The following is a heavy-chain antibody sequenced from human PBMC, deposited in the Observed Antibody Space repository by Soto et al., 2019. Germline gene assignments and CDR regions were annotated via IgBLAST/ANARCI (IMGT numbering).Heavy chain of an antibody. D-gene: IGHD2-15*01. J-gene: IGHJ5*02. CDR1: GFTFSDYY. CDR3: ARDWSCSGDSCYARWFDP. Sequence: PGGSLRLSCAASGFTFSDYYMNWVRQAPGKGLEWVAYISSSGSAIYYADSVKGRFTIYRDNAKNSLYLQMNSLRGEDTAVYYCARDWSCSGDSCYARWFDPWGQGTLVTVSS. V-gene: IGHV3-11*04. CDR2: ISSSGSAI.